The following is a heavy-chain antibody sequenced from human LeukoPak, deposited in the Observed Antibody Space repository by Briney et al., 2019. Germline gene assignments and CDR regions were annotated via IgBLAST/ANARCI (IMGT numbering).Heavy chain of an antibody. CDR1: GGSFSGYY. D-gene: IGHD2-2*01. J-gene: IGHJ5*02. CDR2: INHSGST. V-gene: IGHV4-34*01. CDR3: ARAPSTSLGNDH. Sequence: SETLSLTCAVYGGSFSGYYWSWIRQPPGKGLEWIGEINHSGSTNYNPSLKSRVTISVDTSKNQFSLKLSSVTAADTAVYYCARAPSTSLGNDHWGQGTLVTVSS.